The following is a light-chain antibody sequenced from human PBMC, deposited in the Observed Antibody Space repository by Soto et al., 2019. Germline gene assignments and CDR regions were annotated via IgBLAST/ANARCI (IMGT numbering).Light chain of an antibody. CDR3: QQYQTSLT. Sequence: IVLTQSPGTLSLSPGDRATLSCRASQSVSSIYLAWYQQKPGQAPSLLIYGASSRATGIPARFSGRGSGTDFTLTISSLEPEDFAVYFCQQYQTSLTFGGGTTVEI. J-gene: IGKJ4*01. CDR2: GAS. V-gene: IGKV3-20*01. CDR1: QSVSSIY.